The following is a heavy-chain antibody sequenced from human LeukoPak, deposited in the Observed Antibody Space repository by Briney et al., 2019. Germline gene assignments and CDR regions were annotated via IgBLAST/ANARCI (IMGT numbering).Heavy chain of an antibody. CDR2: IFYSGST. Sequence: SETLSLTCTVSGDSISSSSYYWGWIRQPPGKALEWIGSIFYSGSTYYNTPLKSRVTISVDTSKNQFSLKLSSVTAADTAVYYCARRPYYSDSSGYPFYFDYWGQGTLVTVSS. J-gene: IGHJ4*02. CDR3: ARRPYYSDSSGYPFYFDY. CDR1: GDSISSSSYY. V-gene: IGHV4-39*01. D-gene: IGHD3-22*01.